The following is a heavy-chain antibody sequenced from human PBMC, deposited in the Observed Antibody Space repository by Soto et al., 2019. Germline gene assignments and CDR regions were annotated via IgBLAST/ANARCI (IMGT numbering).Heavy chain of an antibody. CDR1: GFTFSSYG. J-gene: IGHJ4*02. CDR2: ISYDGSNK. D-gene: IGHD1-26*01. V-gene: IGHV3-30*18. Sequence: HPGGSLRLSCAASGFTFSSYGMHWVRQAPGKGLEWVAVISYDGSNKYYADSVKGRFTISRDNSKNTLYLQMNSLRAEDTAVYYCAKVPYSGSRLRYYFDYLGQGTLVTVSS. CDR3: AKVPYSGSRLRYYFDY.